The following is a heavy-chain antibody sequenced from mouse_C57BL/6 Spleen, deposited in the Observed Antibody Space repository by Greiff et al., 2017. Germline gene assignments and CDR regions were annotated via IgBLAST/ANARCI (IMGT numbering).Heavy chain of an antibody. V-gene: IGHV1-26*01. CDR2: INPNNGGT. J-gene: IGHJ3*01. CDR3: ATSYYGSPSWFAY. Sequence: VQLQQSGPELVKPGASVKISCKASGYTFTDYYMNWVKQSHGKSLEWIGDINPNNGGTSYNQKFKGKATLTVDKSSSTAYMVLRSLTSEDSAVYYCATSYYGSPSWFAYWGQGTLVTVSA. CDR1: GYTFTDYY. D-gene: IGHD1-1*01.